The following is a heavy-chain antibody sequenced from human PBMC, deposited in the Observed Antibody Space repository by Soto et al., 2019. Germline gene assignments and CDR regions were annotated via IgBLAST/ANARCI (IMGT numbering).Heavy chain of an antibody. J-gene: IGHJ6*03. Sequence: GGSLRLSCAASGFTVSSNYMSWVRQAPGKGLEWVSVIYSGGSTYYADSVKGRFTISRDNCKNTLYLQMNSLRAEDTAVYYCASIGCSGGSCYSGVYYYYMDVWGKGTTVTVSS. V-gene: IGHV3-66*01. CDR2: IYSGGST. D-gene: IGHD2-15*01. CDR1: GFTVSSNY. CDR3: ASIGCSGGSCYSGVYYYYMDV.